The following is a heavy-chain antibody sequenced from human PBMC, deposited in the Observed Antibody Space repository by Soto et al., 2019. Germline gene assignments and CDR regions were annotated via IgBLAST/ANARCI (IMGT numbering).Heavy chain of an antibody. CDR2: ISSSSSTI. Sequence: PGGSLRLSCAASGFTFSSYSMNWFRQAPGKGLEWVSYISSSSSTIYYADSVKGRFTISRDNAKNSLYLQMNSLRDEDTAVYYCARVKRGSPWPYYYGMDGWGQGTTVTVSS. CDR1: GFTFSSYS. J-gene: IGHJ6*02. D-gene: IGHD3-16*01. V-gene: IGHV3-48*02. CDR3: ARVKRGSPWPYYYGMDG.